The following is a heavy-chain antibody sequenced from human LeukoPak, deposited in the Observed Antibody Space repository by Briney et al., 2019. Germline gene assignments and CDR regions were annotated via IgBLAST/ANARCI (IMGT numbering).Heavy chain of an antibody. J-gene: IGHJ4*02. CDR2: IGGSGKNT. CDR3: AKDLETINPTMD. CDR1: GFTFSSHA. V-gene: IGHV3-23*01. D-gene: IGHD3-10*01. Sequence: PGGSLRLSCAASGFTFSSHAMSWVRQAPGKGLEGVSSIGGSGKNTFYADAVKGRFTISRDNSKDTLYLQMNSLRAEDTAVYYCAKDLETINPTMDWGQGTLVTVSS.